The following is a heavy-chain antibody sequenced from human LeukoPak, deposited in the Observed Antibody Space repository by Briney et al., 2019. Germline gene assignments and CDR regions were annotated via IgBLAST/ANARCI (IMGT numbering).Heavy chain of an antibody. CDR1: GFTFYDYG. J-gene: IGHJ4*02. CDR2: INVNGVIT. CDR3: ARDAGRGYYDSSGYYYAFDY. D-gene: IGHD3-22*01. V-gene: IGHV3-20*04. Sequence: VGSLRLSCAASGFTFYDYGMSCVREAPGKGLEWVSGINVNGVITSYADSVKGRFTISRDNAKKSLYLQMNSLRAEDTALYYCARDAGRGYYDSSGYYYAFDYWGQGTLVTVSS.